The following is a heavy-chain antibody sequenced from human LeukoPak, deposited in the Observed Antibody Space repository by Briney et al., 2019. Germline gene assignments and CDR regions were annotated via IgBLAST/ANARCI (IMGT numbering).Heavy chain of an antibody. CDR2: IYYSGST. D-gene: IGHD3-22*01. CDR1: GGSISSGDYY. Sequence: SETLSLTCTVSGGSISSGDYYWSWIRQPPGKGLEWIGYIYYSGSTYYNPSLKSRVTISVDTSKNQFSLKLSSVTAADTAVYYCARDGKPFTDSRPGYWGQGTLVTVSS. CDR3: ARDGKPFTDSRPGY. J-gene: IGHJ4*02. V-gene: IGHV4-30-4*01.